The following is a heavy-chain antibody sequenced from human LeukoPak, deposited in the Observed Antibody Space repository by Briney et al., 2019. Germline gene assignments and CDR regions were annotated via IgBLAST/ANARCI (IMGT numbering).Heavy chain of an antibody. CDR2: IYYTGSS. CDR1: GVSISSSNSY. J-gene: IGHJ4*02. D-gene: IGHD1-26*01. CDR3: ARERLGVGALYYFDY. V-gene: IGHV4-39*07. Sequence: SETLSLTCTVSGVSISSSNSYWGWIRQPPGKGLEWMGSIYYTGSSHYNPSLKSRVTISVDTSKNQFSLNLNSVTAADTAVYYCARERLGVGALYYFDYWGQGSLVTVSS.